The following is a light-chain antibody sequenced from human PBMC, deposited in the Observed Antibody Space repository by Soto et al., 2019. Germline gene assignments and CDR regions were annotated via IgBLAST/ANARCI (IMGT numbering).Light chain of an antibody. CDR3: CSSVGSYV. V-gene: IGLV2-23*02. CDR2: EVT. J-gene: IGLJ1*01. Sequence: QSVLNQPASVSGSPGQSVTVSCTATSSEVENYNLVSWYQQHPGKAPKLIISEVTKRPSGVSNRFSGYKSANKASLTISGLKPEDEADYYCCSSVGSYVFGTGTKVTV. CDR1: SSEVENYNL.